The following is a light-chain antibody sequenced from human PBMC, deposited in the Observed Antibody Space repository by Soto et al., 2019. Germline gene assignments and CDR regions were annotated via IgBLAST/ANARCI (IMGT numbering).Light chain of an antibody. CDR1: QSVSSSY. J-gene: IGKJ2*01. V-gene: IGKV3-20*01. CDR3: QQYGSSPYT. CDR2: GVS. Sequence: EIVLTQSPGTLSLSPGERATLSCRASQSVSSSYLDWYQQKPGQAPRLLIYGVSSRATGIPDRFSGSGSGTDFTLTISRLAPEDFAVYYCQQYGSSPYTFGQGTKLEIK.